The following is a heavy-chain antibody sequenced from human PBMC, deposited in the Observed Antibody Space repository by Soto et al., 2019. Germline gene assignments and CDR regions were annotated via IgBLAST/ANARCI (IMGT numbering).Heavy chain of an antibody. CDR2: ISGGGGST. CDR3: AKSTGEFWSCYYVYLYY. Sequence: EVQLLESGGGLVQPGGSLRLSCAVSGFTFGNYAMSWVRQAPGKGLEWVSAISGGGGSTYYADSVKGRFTISRDYSMDTLYLQMNSLSADDTALYDCAKSTGEFWSCYYVYLYYLGQGALFPVSA. J-gene: IGHJ4*02. D-gene: IGHD3-3*01. CDR1: GFTFGNYA. V-gene: IGHV3-23*01.